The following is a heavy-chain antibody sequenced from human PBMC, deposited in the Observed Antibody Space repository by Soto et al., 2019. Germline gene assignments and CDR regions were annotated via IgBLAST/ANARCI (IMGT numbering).Heavy chain of an antibody. J-gene: IGHJ4*02. CDR2: ISWNSGDI. Sequence: EVQLVESGGGSVQPGRSLRLSCAASGFSFDDYGMHWVRQGPGQGLEWVSGISWNSGDIYYADSVKGRFTISRDNAKRDLYLQMNSLRAEYTALYWCAKDNDLFRDGPFAYWGQRIVVTVSS. V-gene: IGHV3-9*01. CDR3: AKDNDLFRDGPFAY. CDR1: GFSFDDYG. D-gene: IGHD3-9*01.